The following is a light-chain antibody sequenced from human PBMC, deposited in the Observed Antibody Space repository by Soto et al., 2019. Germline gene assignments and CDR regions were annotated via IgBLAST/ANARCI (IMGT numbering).Light chain of an antibody. Sequence: EIVLTQSPASLSLSPGERATLSCRASQSVSSFLAWYQQKPGQAPRLLIYDASNRATGIPARFSGSGSGTDFTLTISSLEPEDFAVYYCQHRSNWPLTFGGGTKVEIK. V-gene: IGKV3-11*01. CDR2: DAS. J-gene: IGKJ4*01. CDR1: QSVSSF. CDR3: QHRSNWPLT.